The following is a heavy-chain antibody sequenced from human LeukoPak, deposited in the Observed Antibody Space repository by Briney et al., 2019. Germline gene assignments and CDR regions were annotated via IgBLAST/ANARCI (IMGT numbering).Heavy chain of an antibody. CDR1: GFMFSGSG. CDR2: IRSKAANYAT. D-gene: IGHD3-10*01. V-gene: IGHV3-73*01. Sequence: PGGSLRLSCAASGFMFSGSGIHWVRQASGKGLEWVGRIRSKAANYATAFAASVKGRFTISRDDSENTAYLQMNSLKTEDTAVYYCTRLRESDGSGTYYNDFDYWGQGTLVTVSS. CDR3: TRLRESDGSGTYYNDFDY. J-gene: IGHJ4*02.